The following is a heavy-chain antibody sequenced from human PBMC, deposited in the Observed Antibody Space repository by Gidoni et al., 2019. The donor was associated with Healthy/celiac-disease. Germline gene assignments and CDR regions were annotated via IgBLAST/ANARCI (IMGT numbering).Heavy chain of an antibody. J-gene: IGHJ6*02. CDR3: ARDRKDTAMVNYYYYGMDV. CDR1: GYTLTSHC. D-gene: IGHD5-18*01. Sequence: QVQLVQSGAEVKRPGGSVKLSWKASGYTLTSHCMHWVEQAPGQGLEWMGIVKPSEGITSYARKFHGGVTMTRDTSTSTVYMEISSLRYENTAVYYCARDRKDTAMVNYYYYGMDVWGQGTTVTVSS. V-gene: IGHV1-46*03. CDR2: VKPSEGIT.